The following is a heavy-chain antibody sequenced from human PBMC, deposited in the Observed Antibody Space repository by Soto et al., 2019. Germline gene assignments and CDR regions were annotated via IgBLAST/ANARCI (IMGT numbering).Heavy chain of an antibody. CDR1: GYTFTSYY. Sequence: QVQLVQSGAEVKKPGASVKVSCKASGYTFTSYYMHWVRQAPGQGLEWMGIINPSGGSTSYAQKLQGRVTMTSDTSTSPVYIELSSLISEDTAVYYCARDVGYSGYNIYYGMDVWGQGTTVTVSS. J-gene: IGHJ6*02. CDR3: ARDVGYSGYNIYYGMDV. V-gene: IGHV1-46*01. D-gene: IGHD5-12*01. CDR2: INPSGGST.